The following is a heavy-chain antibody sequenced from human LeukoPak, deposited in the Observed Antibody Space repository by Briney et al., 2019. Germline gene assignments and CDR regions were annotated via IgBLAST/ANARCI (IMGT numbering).Heavy chain of an antibody. V-gene: IGHV1-46*01. CDR1: GYTFTSYY. Sequence: ASVKVSCKASGYTFTSYYMHWVRQAPGQGLEWMGIINPSGGSTSYAQKLQGRVTTTRDTSTSTVYMELSSLRSEDTAVYYCARGRRAERLLDWGQGTLVTVSS. CDR2: INPSGGST. J-gene: IGHJ4*02. CDR3: ARGRRAERLLD. D-gene: IGHD1-1*01.